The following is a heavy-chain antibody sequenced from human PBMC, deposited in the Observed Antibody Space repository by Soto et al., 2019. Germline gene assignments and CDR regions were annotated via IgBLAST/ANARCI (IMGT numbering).Heavy chain of an antibody. V-gene: IGHV6-1*01. CDR1: GDSVSNNSAA. Sequence: QTLSLTCAISGDSVSNNSAAWNWIRQSPSRGLEWLGRTYYRSKWFNNYALSVKGRITINPDTSKNQFSLQLNSVTPEDTAVYYCAREGRLAASIFHNWFDPWGQGTLVTVSS. D-gene: IGHD3-3*02. CDR2: TYYRSKWFN. CDR3: AREGRLAASIFHNWFDP. J-gene: IGHJ5*02.